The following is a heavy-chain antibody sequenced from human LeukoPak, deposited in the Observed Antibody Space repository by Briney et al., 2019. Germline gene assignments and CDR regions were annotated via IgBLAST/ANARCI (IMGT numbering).Heavy chain of an antibody. CDR1: GFTFSSYA. CDR3: AKVPIRFLEWLYFDY. D-gene: IGHD3-3*01. CDR2: ISGSGGST. V-gene: IGHV3-23*01. Sequence: GGSLRLSCAASGFTFSSYAMSWVRQAPGKGLEWVSAISGSGGSTYYADSVKGRFTISRDNSKNTLYLQMNSLRAEDTAVYYCAKVPIRFLEWLYFDYWVQGTLVTVSS. J-gene: IGHJ4*02.